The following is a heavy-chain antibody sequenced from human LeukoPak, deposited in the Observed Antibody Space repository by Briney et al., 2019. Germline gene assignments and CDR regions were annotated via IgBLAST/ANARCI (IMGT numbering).Heavy chain of an antibody. CDR3: ARETDYGESLIY. CDR1: GFTFSGYW. CDR2: INDDGSNT. J-gene: IGHJ4*02. Sequence: GGSLRLSCAASGFTFSGYWMHWVRQAPGKGLVWVSRINDDGSNTNYADSVKGRFTISRDNAKNTLYLQMNSLRAEDTAVYYCARETDYGESLIYWGQGTLVTVSS. D-gene: IGHD4/OR15-4a*01. V-gene: IGHV3-74*01.